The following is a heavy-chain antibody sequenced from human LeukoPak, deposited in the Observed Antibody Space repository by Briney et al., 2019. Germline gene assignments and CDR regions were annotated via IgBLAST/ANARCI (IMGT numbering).Heavy chain of an antibody. Sequence: SETLSLSCTVSGASTSHFYWDWIRQPPGKGLEWIGYMHNRGSSKHSPSLKSRVTISIDTSKNQFSLQLTSVTAADTAIYYCARSAEWLRNAFDIWGQGTMVSVSS. V-gene: IGHV4-59*01. CDR1: GASTSHFY. CDR2: MHNRGSS. D-gene: IGHD5-12*01. CDR3: ARSAEWLRNAFDI. J-gene: IGHJ3*02.